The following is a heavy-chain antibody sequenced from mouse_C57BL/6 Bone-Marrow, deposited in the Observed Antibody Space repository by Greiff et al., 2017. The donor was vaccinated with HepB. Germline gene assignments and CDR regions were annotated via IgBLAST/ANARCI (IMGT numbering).Heavy chain of an antibody. CDR3: ARSGDSPLDY. CDR1: GYAFTNYL. V-gene: IGHV1-54*01. CDR2: INPGSGGT. Sequence: QVQLQQSGAELVRPGTSVKVSCKASGYAFTNYLIEWVKQRPGQGLEWIGVINPGSGGTNYNEKFKGKATLTADKSSSTAYMQLSSLTSEDSAVYFCARSGDSPLDYWGQGTTLTVSS. J-gene: IGHJ2*01. D-gene: IGHD3-1*01.